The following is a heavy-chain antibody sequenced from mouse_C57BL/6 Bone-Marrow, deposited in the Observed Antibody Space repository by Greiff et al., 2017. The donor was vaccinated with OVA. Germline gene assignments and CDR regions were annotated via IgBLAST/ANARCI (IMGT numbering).Heavy chain of an antibody. CDR3: TRGYSNYYAIGY. CDR2: IDPETGGT. V-gene: IGHV1-15*01. J-gene: IGHJ4*01. D-gene: IGHD2-5*01. CDR1: GYTFTDYE. Sequence: QVQLQQSGAELVRPGASVTLSCKASGYTFTDYEMHWVKQTPVHGLEWIGAIDPETGGTAYNQKFKGKAILTADKSSSTAYMELRSLTSEDSAVYYFTRGYSNYYAIGYWGQGTSVTVSS.